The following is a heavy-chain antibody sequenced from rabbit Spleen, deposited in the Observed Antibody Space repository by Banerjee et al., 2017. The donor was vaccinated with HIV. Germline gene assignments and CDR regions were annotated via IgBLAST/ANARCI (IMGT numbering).Heavy chain of an antibody. CDR1: GFTLSSYY. J-gene: IGHJ5*01. V-gene: IGHV1S7*01. Sequence: QVGESAGGLVQPGGSLKLSCKASGFTLSSYYMNWVRQAPGKGLEWIGYIDPVFGITYYANWVNGRFSISRENAQNTVLLQMTSLTAADTATYFCARDGGAGGSYPDWLHLWGPGTLVTVS. CDR3: ARDGGAGGSYPDWLHL. D-gene: IGHD8-1*01. CDR2: IDPVFGIT.